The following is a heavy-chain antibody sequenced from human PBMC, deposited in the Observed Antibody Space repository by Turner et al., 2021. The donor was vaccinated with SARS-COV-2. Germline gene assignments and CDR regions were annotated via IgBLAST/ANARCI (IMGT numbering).Heavy chain of an antibody. Sequence: QITLKESFATLVKSTQTLTLTCTFSGFSLSTSGVGGAWIRQPPGNALEWLALIYWYDDKRYSRSLKSRLTITKDTSKNQVILTMTNMDPVDTATYYCAHKVVAAIFDYWGQGTLVTVSS. D-gene: IGHD2-15*01. J-gene: IGHJ4*02. CDR1: GFSLSTSGVG. CDR3: AHKVVAAIFDY. CDR2: IYWYDDK. V-gene: IGHV2-5*01.